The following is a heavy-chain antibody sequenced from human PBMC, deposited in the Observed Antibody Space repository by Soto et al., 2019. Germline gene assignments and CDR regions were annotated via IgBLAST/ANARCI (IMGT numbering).Heavy chain of an antibody. D-gene: IGHD5-12*01. CDR3: AREADSGYDYEMAGYYYGMDV. CDR1: GYTFTSYG. CDR2: ISAYNGNT. J-gene: IGHJ6*02. V-gene: IGHV1-18*01. Sequence: ASVKVSCKASGYTFTSYGISWVRQAPGQGLEWMGWISAYNGNTNYAQKLQGRVTMTTDASTSTAYMELRSLRSDDTAVYYCAREADSGYDYEMAGYYYGMDVWGQGTTVTVSS.